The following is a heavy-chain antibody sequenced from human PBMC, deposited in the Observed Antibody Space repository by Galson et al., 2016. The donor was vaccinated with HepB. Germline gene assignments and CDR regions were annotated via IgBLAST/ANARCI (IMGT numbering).Heavy chain of an antibody. D-gene: IGHD3-22*01. CDR1: GFTFTGSA. CDR3: ATAKFYYESIGYYGALDY. J-gene: IGHJ4*02. Sequence: SVKVSCKASGFTFTGSALHWVRQARGERPEWIGWIVLGSGVTNYAQKFQGRVTISRDMSTSIAYLELSSLRSEDTAVYYCATAKFYYESIGYYGALDYWGQGTLVSVSS. V-gene: IGHV1-58*01. CDR2: IVLGSGVT.